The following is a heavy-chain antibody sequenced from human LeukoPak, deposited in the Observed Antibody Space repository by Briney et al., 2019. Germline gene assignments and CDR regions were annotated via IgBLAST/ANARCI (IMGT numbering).Heavy chain of an antibody. CDR3: AKAGGDCTSSSCYSDWFNP. CDR1: GFTFSSYA. V-gene: IGHV3-23*01. Sequence: GGSLRLSCAASGFTFSSYAMSWVRQAPGKGLEWVSAISGSGGSTYYADSVKGRFTISRDNSKNTLYLQMNSLRAEDTAVYYCAKAGGDCTSSSCYSDWFNPRGQGTLVTVSS. CDR2: ISGSGGST. D-gene: IGHD2-2*02. J-gene: IGHJ5*02.